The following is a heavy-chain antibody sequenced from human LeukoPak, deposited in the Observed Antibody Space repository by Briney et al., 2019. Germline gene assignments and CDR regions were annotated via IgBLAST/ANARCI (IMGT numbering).Heavy chain of an antibody. Sequence: AASVKVSCKASGYTFTSYDINWVRQATGQGLEWMGWMNPNSGNTGYAQKFQGRVTMTTDTSTSTAYMELRSLRSDDTAVYYCARGPYYYDSSGYYGPWGQGTLVTVSS. V-gene: IGHV1-8*01. CDR2: MNPNSGNT. J-gene: IGHJ5*02. CDR3: ARGPYYYDSSGYYGP. D-gene: IGHD3-22*01. CDR1: GYTFTSYD.